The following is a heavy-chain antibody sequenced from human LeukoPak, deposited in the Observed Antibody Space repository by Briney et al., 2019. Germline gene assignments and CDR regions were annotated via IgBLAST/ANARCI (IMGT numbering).Heavy chain of an antibody. Sequence: GGSLRLSCVGSGFIVSNNYMSWVRQAPGKGLDWVSVVYSGGDTYYADFVMGRFTISRDKSKNTLFLQMNNLRAEDTAVYYCARAGYSYGRGYFDYWGQGTLVTVSS. CDR1: GFIVSNNY. V-gene: IGHV3-53*01. CDR3: ARAGYSYGRGYFDY. D-gene: IGHD5-18*01. CDR2: VYSGGDT. J-gene: IGHJ4*02.